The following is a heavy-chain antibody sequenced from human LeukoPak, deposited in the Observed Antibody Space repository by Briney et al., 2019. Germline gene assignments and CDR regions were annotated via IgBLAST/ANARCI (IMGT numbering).Heavy chain of an antibody. CDR2: IYYSGST. CDR3: ARHGPSGSYYYFAY. J-gene: IGHJ4*02. V-gene: IGHV4-39*01. D-gene: IGHD1-26*01. Sequence: RSGTLSLTCTVSRGSLSSSTYYWGWIRQPPGKGLECIGYIYYSGSTYYNPCHKSRVTISEDTSKNQLSLKLSSVTAAETAVYFCARHGPSGSYYYFAYWGEGTLVTVSS. CDR1: RGSLSSSTYY.